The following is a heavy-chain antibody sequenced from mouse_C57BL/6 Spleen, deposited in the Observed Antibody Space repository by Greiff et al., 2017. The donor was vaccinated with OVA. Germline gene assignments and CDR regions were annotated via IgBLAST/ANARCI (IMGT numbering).Heavy chain of an antibody. Sequence: QVQLQQPGAELVMPGASVKLSCKASGYTFTSYWMHWVKQRPGQGLEWIGEIDPSDSYTNYNQKFKGKSTLTVDKSSSTAYMQLSSLTSEDSAVYYCERGGDGYQSGAMDYWGQGTSVTVSS. CDR1: GYTFTSYW. CDR3: ERGGDGYQSGAMDY. V-gene: IGHV1-69*01. CDR2: IDPSDSYT. D-gene: IGHD2-3*01. J-gene: IGHJ4*01.